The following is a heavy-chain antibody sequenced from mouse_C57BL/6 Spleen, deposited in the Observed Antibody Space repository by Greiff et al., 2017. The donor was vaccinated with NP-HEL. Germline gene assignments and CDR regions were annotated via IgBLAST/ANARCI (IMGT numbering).Heavy chain of an antibody. CDR1: GFTFTDYY. D-gene: IGHD1-1*01. CDR3: ARSMRSSPFAY. J-gene: IGHJ3*01. CDR2: IRNKANGYTT. Sequence: EVKLQESGGGLVQPGGSLSLSCAASGFTFTDYYMSWVRQPPGKALEWLGFIRNKANGYTTEYSASVKGRFTISRDNSQSILYLQMNALRAEDSATYYCARSMRSSPFAYWGQGTLVTVSA. V-gene: IGHV7-3*01.